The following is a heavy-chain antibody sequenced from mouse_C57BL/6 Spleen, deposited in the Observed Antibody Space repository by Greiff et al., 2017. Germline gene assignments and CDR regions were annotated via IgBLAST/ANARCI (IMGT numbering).Heavy chain of an antibody. CDR3: AREDDYYSYYYAMDY. Sequence: LMESGPGLVKPSQSLSLTCSVTGYSITSGYYWNWIRQFPGNKLEWMGYISYDGSNNYNPSLKNRISITRDTSKNQFFLKLNSVTTEDTATYYCAREDDYYSYYYAMDYWGQGTSVTVSS. CDR2: ISYDGSN. D-gene: IGHD2-3*01. V-gene: IGHV3-6*01. J-gene: IGHJ4*01. CDR1: GYSITSGYY.